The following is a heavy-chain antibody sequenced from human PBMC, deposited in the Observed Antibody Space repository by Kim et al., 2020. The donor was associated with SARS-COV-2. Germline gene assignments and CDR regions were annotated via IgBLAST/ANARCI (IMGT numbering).Heavy chain of an antibody. CDR2: IKEDGSEK. Sequence: GGSLRLSCAASGFTFNTYWMSWVRQAPGKGLEWVANIKEDGSEKYYVDSVKGRFTISRDNARNSVDLQMSSLRAEDTAVYYCAREVGRTTRKQWLTIYRYYGADVWGHGTKVTVSS. CDR3: AREVGRTTRKQWLTIYRYYGADV. D-gene: IGHD6-19*01. CDR1: GFTFNTYW. V-gene: IGHV3-7*01. J-gene: IGHJ6*02.